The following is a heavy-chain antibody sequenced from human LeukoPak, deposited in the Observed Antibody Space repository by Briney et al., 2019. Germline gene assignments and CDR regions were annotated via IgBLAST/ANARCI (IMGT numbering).Heavy chain of an antibody. Sequence: GGSLRLSCAASGFTFSSYEMNWVRQAPGKGLEWVSYIRSSSRTIYYADSVKGRFTISRDNAKKSLYLQMNSLRAEDTAVYYCARDGSGRVPEMSAPDYWGQGALVTVSS. CDR3: ARDGSGRVPEMSAPDY. V-gene: IGHV3-48*01. J-gene: IGHJ4*02. CDR2: IRSSSRTI. CDR1: GFTFSSYE. D-gene: IGHD3-10*01.